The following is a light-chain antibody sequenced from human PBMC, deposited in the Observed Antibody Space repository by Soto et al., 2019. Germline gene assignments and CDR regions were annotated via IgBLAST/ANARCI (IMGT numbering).Light chain of an antibody. J-gene: IGLJ2*01. Sequence: QSALTQPPSASGSPGQSVTVSCTGISSDVGGYNYVCWYQQYPGKAPKLMIYEVTKRPSGVPDRFSGSKSVNTASLTVSGLQAEDEDDYYCSSYADTNNALFGGGTKVTVL. CDR3: SSYADTNNAL. V-gene: IGLV2-8*01. CDR1: SSDVGGYNY. CDR2: EVT.